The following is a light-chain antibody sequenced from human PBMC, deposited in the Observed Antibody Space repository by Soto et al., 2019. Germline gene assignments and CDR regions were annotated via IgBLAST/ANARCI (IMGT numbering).Light chain of an antibody. CDR1: QSVSSY. CDR3: QQRSNF. Sequence: EIVLTQSPATLSLSPEERATLSCRASQSVSSYLAWYQQKPGQAPRLLIYDASNRATGIPARFSGSGSGTDFTLTISSLEPEDFAVYYCQQRSNFFGPGTKVDIK. V-gene: IGKV3-11*01. J-gene: IGKJ3*01. CDR2: DAS.